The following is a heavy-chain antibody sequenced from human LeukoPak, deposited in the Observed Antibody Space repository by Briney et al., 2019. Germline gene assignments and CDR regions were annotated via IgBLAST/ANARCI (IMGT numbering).Heavy chain of an antibody. D-gene: IGHD6-19*01. V-gene: IGHV4-39*07. Sequence: SDTLSLTCAVSGYSISSSSYYWGWIRQPPGKGLEWIGSIYYSGSTYYNPSLNSRVTISVDTSKNQFSLKLTSVTAADTAVYYCCGSGWFAGPFGYWGQGALVTVSS. J-gene: IGHJ4*02. CDR2: IYYSGST. CDR3: CGSGWFAGPFGY. CDR1: GYSISSSSYY.